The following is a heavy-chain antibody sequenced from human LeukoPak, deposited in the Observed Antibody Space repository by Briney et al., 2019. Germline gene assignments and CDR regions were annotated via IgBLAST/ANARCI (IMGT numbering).Heavy chain of an antibody. J-gene: IGHJ4*02. D-gene: IGHD3-10*01. CDR2: IYYSGNT. Sequence: KSSETLSLTCTVSGGSIRSYYWNWTRQPPGKGLEWIGYIYYSGNTNYNPSLKSRVTISVDTSKNQFSLKLSSVTAADTAVYYCATDNSYGSGSYYTWGQGTLVTVSS. CDR3: ATDNSYGSGSYYT. V-gene: IGHV4-59*01. CDR1: GGSIRSYY.